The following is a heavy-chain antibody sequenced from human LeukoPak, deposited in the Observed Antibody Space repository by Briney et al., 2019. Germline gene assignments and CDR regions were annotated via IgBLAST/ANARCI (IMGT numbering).Heavy chain of an antibody. V-gene: IGHV4-34*01. CDR1: GGSISSYY. J-gene: IGHJ3*02. Sequence: PSETLSLTCTVSGGSISSYYWSWIRQPPGKGLEWIGEINHSGSTNYNPSLKSRVTISVDTSKNQFSLKLSSVTAADTAVYYCARSDGYGLVDIWGQGTMVTVSS. D-gene: IGHD3-10*01. CDR2: INHSGST. CDR3: ARSDGYGLVDI.